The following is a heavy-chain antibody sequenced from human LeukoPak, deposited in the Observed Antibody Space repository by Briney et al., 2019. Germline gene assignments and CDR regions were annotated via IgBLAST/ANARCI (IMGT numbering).Heavy chain of an antibody. D-gene: IGHD2-2*01. CDR1: GFTFSDYY. J-gene: IGHJ6*03. CDR2: ISSSGSTI. V-gene: IGHV3-11*04. CDR3: ARDQSGAYCSSTSCYENYYYYYMDV. Sequence: GGSLRLSCAASGFTFSDYYMSWIRQAPGKGLEWVSYISSSGSTIYYADSVKGRFTISRDNAKDSLYLQMNSLRAEDTAVYYCARDQSGAYCSSTSCYENYYYYYMDVWGKGTTVTVSS.